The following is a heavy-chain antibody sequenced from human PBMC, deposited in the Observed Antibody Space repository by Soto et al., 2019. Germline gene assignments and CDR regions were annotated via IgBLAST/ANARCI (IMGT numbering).Heavy chain of an antibody. V-gene: IGHV4-59*12. J-gene: IGHJ6*02. CDR2: IYYSGST. CDR3: AREDDGGDRDYYGLDV. D-gene: IGHD2-21*02. CDR1: GGSISSYY. Sequence: PSETLSLTCTVSGGSISSYYWSWIRQPPGKGLEWIGYIYYSGSTNYNPSLKSRVTISVDTSKNHFSLKLTSVTAADTAVYFCAREDDGGDRDYYGLDVWGQGTTVTVSS.